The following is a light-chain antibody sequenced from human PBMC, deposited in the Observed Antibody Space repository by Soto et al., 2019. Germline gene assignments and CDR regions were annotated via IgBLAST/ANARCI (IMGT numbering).Light chain of an antibody. CDR1: QSVSXN. CDR3: QQYNNWPTWT. CDR2: GAS. Sequence: ERVRTQSTATLSVSPGERATLSCRASQSVSXNLAWYQQKPGQAPRLLIYGASTRATGIPARFSGSGSGTEFTLTISSLQSEDFAVYYCQQYNNWPTWTFGQGTKVDIK. V-gene: IGKV3-15*01. J-gene: IGKJ1*01.